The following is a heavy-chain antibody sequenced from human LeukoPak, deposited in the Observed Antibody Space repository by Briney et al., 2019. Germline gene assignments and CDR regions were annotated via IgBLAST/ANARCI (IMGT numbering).Heavy chain of an antibody. J-gene: IGHJ4*02. CDR2: INPNSGGT. D-gene: IGHD1-26*01. CDR3: AREREVGALGFDY. V-gene: IGHV1-2*02. CDR1: GYTFTGYY. Sequence: ASVKVSCKASGYTFTGYYMHWVRQAPGQGLEWMGWINPNSGGTNYAQKFQGRVTMTRDTSISTAYMELSRLRSDDTAVYYCAREREVGALGFDYWGQGTLVTVPS.